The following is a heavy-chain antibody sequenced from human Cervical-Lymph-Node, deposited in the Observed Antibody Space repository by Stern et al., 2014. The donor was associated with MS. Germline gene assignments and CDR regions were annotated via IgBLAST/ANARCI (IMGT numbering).Heavy chain of an antibody. CDR1: GFTVNSNY. CDR3: ARGWLAS. CDR2: IDSGVST. V-gene: IGHV3-66*02. J-gene: IGHJ5*02. D-gene: IGHD6-19*01. Sequence: VQLVESGGGLVQQGGALRLSCVISGFTVNSNYMTWARQAPGKGLECVSVIDSGVSTYYADSVKGRFTISRDNSKNTLFLQMNSLRPEDTAVYFCARGWLASWGQGTLVTVSS.